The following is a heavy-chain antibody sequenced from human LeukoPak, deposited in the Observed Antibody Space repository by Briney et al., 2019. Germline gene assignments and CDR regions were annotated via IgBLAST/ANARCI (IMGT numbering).Heavy chain of an antibody. CDR2: TNAGNGNT. J-gene: IGHJ3*02. V-gene: IGHV1-3*01. D-gene: IGHD3-22*01. CDR1: GYTFTSYA. CDR3: ARARRPYYYDSSGSTPRGIFAFDI. Sequence: ASVKVSCKASGYTFTSYAMHWVRQAPGQRLEWMGWTNAGNGNTKYSQKFQGRVTITRDTSASTAYMELSSLRSEDTAVYYCARARRPYYYDSSGSTPRGIFAFDIWGQGTMVTVSS.